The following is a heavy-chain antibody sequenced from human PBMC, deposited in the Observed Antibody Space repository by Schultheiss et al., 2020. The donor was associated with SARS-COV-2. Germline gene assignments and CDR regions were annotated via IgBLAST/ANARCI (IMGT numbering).Heavy chain of an antibody. CDR1: GGSISSGGYY. CDR2: INHSGST. D-gene: IGHD6-6*01. Sequence: SETLSLTCTVSGGSISSGGYYWSWIRQHPGKGLEWIGEINHSGSTNYNPSLKSRVTISVDTSKNQFSLKLSSVTAADTAVYYCARSARRPFDYWGQGTLVTVSS. V-gene: IGHV4-61*08. J-gene: IGHJ4*02. CDR3: ARSARRPFDY.